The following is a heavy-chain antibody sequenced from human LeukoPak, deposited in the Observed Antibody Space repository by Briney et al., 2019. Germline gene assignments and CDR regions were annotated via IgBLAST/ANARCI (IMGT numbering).Heavy chain of an antibody. CDR3: ARDAAAAAGKDRQGYYYYVDV. CDR2: INTDGSST. V-gene: IGHV3-74*01. Sequence: PGGSLRLSCAASGFTFSSYWMHWVRQAPGKGLVWVSRINTDGSSTSYADSVKGRFTISRDNAKNTLYLQMNSLRAEDTAVYYCARDAAAAAGKDRQGYYYYVDVWGKGTTVTVSS. CDR1: GFTFSSYW. J-gene: IGHJ6*03. D-gene: IGHD6-13*01.